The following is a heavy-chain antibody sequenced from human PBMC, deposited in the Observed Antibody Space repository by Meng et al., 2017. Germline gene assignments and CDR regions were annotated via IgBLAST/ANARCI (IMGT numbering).Heavy chain of an antibody. Sequence: GQLGGAGGGLVQPGGPLRLSCTASGFTFSSYWMPWVRQAPGKGLVWVSRINSDGSSTSYADAVKGRFTISRDNAKNALYLQMNSLRAEDTAVYYCARVRFFVTGDYGYFDLWGRGTLVTVSS. J-gene: IGHJ2*01. CDR2: INSDGSST. V-gene: IGHV3-74*01. CDR1: GFTFSSYW. CDR3: ARVRFFVTGDYGYFDL. D-gene: IGHD7-27*01.